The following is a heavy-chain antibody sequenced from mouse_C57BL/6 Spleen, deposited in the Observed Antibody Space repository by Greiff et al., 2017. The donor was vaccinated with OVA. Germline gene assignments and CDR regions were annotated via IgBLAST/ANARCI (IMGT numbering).Heavy chain of an antibody. CDR2: IYPGNSDT. D-gene: IGHD2-2*01. Sequence: EVKLVESGTVLARPGASVKMSCKTSGYTFTSYWMHWVKQRPGQGLEWIGAIYPGNSDTSYNQKFKGKAKLTAVTSASTAYMELSSLTNEDSAVYYCTRSRDGYDERTWFAYWGQGTLVTVSA. J-gene: IGHJ3*01. CDR1: GYTFTSYW. CDR3: TRSRDGYDERTWFAY. V-gene: IGHV1-5*01.